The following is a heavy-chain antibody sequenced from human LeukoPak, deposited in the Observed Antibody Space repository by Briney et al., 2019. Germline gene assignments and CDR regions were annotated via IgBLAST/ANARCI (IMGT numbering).Heavy chain of an antibody. J-gene: IGHJ6*03. V-gene: IGHV3-33*06. CDR3: AKVGATSYYYYYMDV. CDR2: IWYDGSNK. D-gene: IGHD1-26*01. CDR1: GFTFSSYG. Sequence: GGSLRLSCAASGFTFSSYGKHWVRQAPGKGLEWVAVIWYDGSNKYYADSVKGRFTISRDNSKNTLYLQMNSLRAEDTAVYYCAKVGATSYYYYYMDVWGKGTTVTVSS.